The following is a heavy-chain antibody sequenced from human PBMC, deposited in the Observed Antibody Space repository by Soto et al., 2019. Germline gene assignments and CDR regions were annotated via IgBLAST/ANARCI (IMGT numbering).Heavy chain of an antibody. CDR1: GDAFSSYT. V-gene: IGHV1-69*02. CDR3: ARFMTTAAAGPNDAFDI. J-gene: IGHJ3*02. Sequence: GASVKVSCKASGDAFSSYTISWVLQATGQLLEWMGRIIPILGIANYAQKFQGRVTITADKSTSTAYMELSSLRSEDTAVYYCARFMTTAAAGPNDAFDIWGQGTMVTVSS. D-gene: IGHD6-13*01. CDR2: IIPILGIA.